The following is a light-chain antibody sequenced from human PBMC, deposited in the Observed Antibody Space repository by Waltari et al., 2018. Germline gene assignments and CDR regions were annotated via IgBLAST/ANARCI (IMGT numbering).Light chain of an antibody. CDR3: QQSYFTPLT. CDR2: CAS. Sequence: DIQMIQSPSSLSASVGDRVTITCRASQTVSTFLNWYQQKSGKAPVVLIFCASILQSEVPSRFSGSGSGTDFTLTISSLQPEDFATYYCQQSYFTPLTFGGGTKVELK. V-gene: IGKV1-39*01. CDR1: QTVSTF. J-gene: IGKJ4*01.